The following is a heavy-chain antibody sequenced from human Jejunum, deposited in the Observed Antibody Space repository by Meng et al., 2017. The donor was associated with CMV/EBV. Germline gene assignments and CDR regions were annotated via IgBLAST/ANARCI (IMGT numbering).Heavy chain of an antibody. CDR1: GGTVSSYT. Sequence: QLVQSGAAVSEAGSSVKVSCKASGGTVSSYTISLVRQGPGQGLEWMGRMISILGIANYAQKFQGRVTITADKSTSTAYMELRSLRFDDTAVYYCARFYCSSTSCPHVLFDYWGQGTLVTVSS. V-gene: IGHV1-69*02. CDR3: ARFYCSSTSCPHVLFDY. J-gene: IGHJ4*02. CDR2: MISILGIA. D-gene: IGHD2-2*01.